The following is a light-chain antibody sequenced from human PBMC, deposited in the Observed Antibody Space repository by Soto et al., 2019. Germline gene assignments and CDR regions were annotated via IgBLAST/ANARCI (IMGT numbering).Light chain of an antibody. CDR3: QQYDGWPPYT. V-gene: IGKV3-15*01. Sequence: EIVMTQSPATLSVSPGERATLSCRASQSVSSNLAWYQQKPGQAPRLLIYGASTRATGIPARFSGSGSGTEFTLTISSLQSEDFAVYYCQQYDGWPPYTFGQGTKVDIK. CDR1: QSVSSN. J-gene: IGKJ2*01. CDR2: GAS.